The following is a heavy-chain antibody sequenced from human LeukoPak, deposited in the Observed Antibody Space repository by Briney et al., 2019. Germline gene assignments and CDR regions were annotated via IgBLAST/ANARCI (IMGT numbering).Heavy chain of an antibody. CDR3: ARDIVGVAAAFHHHRRDG. V-gene: IGHV3-11*01. J-gene: IGHJ6*02. D-gene: IGHD2-2*01. CDR2: ISSSGSTI. Sequence: GGSLRLSCAASGFTFSDYYMSWIRQAPGKGLEWVSYISSSGSTIYYADSVKGRFTISRDNAKNSLYLQMNSLRAEDTALYYSARDIVGVAAAFHHHRRDGWGQGTTVTVSS. CDR1: GFTFSDYY.